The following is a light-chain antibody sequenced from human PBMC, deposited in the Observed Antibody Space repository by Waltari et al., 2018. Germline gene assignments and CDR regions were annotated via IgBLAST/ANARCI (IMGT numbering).Light chain of an antibody. Sequence: QSVLTQPPSASGTPGQRVTISCSGSNSNIGSNPVTWYPQFPGTAPKLLIYTNNQRPPGVPDRFSGYKSCTSASRAIRGVQSEDEAAYYCAVWDDSLLGRVFGGGTELTVL. CDR1: NSNIGSNP. V-gene: IGLV1-44*01. CDR3: AVWDDSLLGRV. J-gene: IGLJ3*02. CDR2: TNN.